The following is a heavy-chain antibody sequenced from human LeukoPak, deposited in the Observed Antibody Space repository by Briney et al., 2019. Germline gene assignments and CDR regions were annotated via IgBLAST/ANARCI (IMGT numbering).Heavy chain of an antibody. J-gene: IGHJ5*02. CDR3: ARDNTVEDTAWWFDP. CDR2: INPSGGST. D-gene: IGHD4-23*01. CDR1: EYTFTNYY. V-gene: IGHV1-46*01. Sequence: ASVKVSCKESEYTFTNYYMHWVRQAPGQGLEWMGIINPSGGSTSYAQKFQGRVTMTRDMSTSTDYMELSSLRSEDTAVYYCARDNTVEDTAWWFDPWGQGTLVTVSS.